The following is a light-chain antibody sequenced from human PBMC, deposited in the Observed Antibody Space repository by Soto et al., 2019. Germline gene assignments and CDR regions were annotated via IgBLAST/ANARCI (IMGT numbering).Light chain of an antibody. CDR2: DDN. CDR1: SSDVGGYDY. CDR3: ISYTSSNTVV. Sequence: QSALTQPASVAGSPGQSITISCTGSSSDVGGYDYVSWYQQHPGKAPKLMIYDDNIRPSGVSNRFSGSKSGNTASLTISGLHAEAESHFYCISYTSSNTVVFGGGTKLTVL. V-gene: IGLV2-14*01. J-gene: IGLJ2*01.